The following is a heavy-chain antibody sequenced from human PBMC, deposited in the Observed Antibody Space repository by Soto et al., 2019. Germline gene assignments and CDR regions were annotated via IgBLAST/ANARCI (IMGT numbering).Heavy chain of an antibody. CDR3: ARQGNRGYFDY. V-gene: IGHV1-46*01. Sequence: ASVKVSCKASGYTFTNNYMHWVLQAPGQGLEWMGIINPSGGSTNYAQKFQGRVTMTRDTSISTAYMGLSRLRSDDTAVYYCARQGNRGYFDYWGQGTLVTVSS. CDR1: GYTFTNNY. J-gene: IGHJ4*02. CDR2: INPSGGST.